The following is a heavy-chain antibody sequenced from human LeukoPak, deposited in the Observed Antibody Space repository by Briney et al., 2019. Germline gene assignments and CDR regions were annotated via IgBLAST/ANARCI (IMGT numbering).Heavy chain of an antibody. V-gene: IGHV3-33*01. D-gene: IGHD4-11*01. Sequence: GGSLRLSCAASGFTFSSYGMHWVRQAPGKGLEWVAVIWYDGSNKYYADSVKGRFTVSRDSSKNTLFLHMNNLRAEDTAVYYCAREGLTTLIEDYYYYMDVWGSGTTVTVSS. CDR3: AREGLTTLIEDYYYYMDV. J-gene: IGHJ6*03. CDR1: GFTFSSYG. CDR2: IWYDGSNK.